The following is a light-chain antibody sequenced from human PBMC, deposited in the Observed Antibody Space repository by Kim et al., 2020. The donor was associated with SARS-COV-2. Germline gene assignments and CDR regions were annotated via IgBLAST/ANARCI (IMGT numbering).Light chain of an antibody. Sequence: GQAVPHPLPGTRRGVGWYNFVPWDPTHPGKAPKLIIYEVSKRPSGVPDRFSGSKSGNTASLTVSGLQAEDEADYHCSSYGGSNNLVFGGGTKLTVL. CDR2: EVS. J-gene: IGLJ3*02. CDR1: RRGVGWYNF. CDR3: SSYGGSNNLV. V-gene: IGLV2-8*01.